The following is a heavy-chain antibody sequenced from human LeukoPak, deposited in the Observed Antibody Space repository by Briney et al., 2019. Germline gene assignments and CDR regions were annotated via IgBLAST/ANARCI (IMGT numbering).Heavy chain of an antibody. CDR2: SSSNGDNT. D-gene: IGHD6-19*01. CDR1: GFTFSNYV. J-gene: IGHJ4*02. Sequence: GGSLRLSCAASGFTFSNYVMHWVRQAPGKGLEYVPASSSNGDNTYYADSVKGRFTISRDNSENTLYLQMGSLRADDMAVYYCARCIYSGWHAWEYWGQGTLVTVSS. CDR3: ARCIYSGWHAWEY. V-gene: IGHV3-64*02.